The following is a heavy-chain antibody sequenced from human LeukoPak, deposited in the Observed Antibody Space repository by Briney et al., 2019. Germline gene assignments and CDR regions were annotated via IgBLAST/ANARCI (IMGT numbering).Heavy chain of an antibody. Sequence: SVKVSCKASGGTFSSYAISWVRQAPGQGLEWMGRIIPIFGTANYAQKFQGRVTITTDESTSTAYMELSSLRSEDTAVYYCASDRRIRQGGDAFDIWGQGTMVTVSS. CDR2: IIPIFGTA. CDR1: GGTFSSYA. V-gene: IGHV1-69*05. CDR3: ASDRRIRQGGDAFDI. D-gene: IGHD2-15*01. J-gene: IGHJ3*02.